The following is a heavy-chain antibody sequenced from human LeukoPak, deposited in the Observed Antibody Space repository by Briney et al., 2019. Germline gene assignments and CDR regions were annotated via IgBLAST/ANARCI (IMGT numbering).Heavy chain of an antibody. Sequence: GGSLRLSCAASGFTFSSYGMHWVRQAPGKGLEWVAVIWYDGSNKYYADSVKGRFTISRDNSKNTLYLQMNSLRAEDTAVYYCASLLGYCSSTSCYSAGDWFDPWGQGTLVTVSS. CDR1: GFTFSSYG. CDR2: IWYDGSNK. D-gene: IGHD2-2*01. J-gene: IGHJ5*02. V-gene: IGHV3-33*01. CDR3: ASLLGYCSSTSCYSAGDWFDP.